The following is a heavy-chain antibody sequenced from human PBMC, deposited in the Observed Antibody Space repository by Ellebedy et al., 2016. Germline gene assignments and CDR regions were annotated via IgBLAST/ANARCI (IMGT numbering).Heavy chain of an antibody. Sequence: SETLSLTXDVSGVSISGWYWSWVRQPPGKGLEWIGYIYSSGSTTYSPSFKSRVTISVDTSKNQFSLKLASVTAADTAVYYCARARPYAGTDYWGQGTLVTVSS. CDR3: ARARPYAGTDY. D-gene: IGHD4-23*01. J-gene: IGHJ4*02. V-gene: IGHV4-59*01. CDR1: GVSISGWY. CDR2: IYSSGST.